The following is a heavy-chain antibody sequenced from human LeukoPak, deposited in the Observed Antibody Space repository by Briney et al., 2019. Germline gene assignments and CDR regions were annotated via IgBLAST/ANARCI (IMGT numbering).Heavy chain of an antibody. CDR1: GFTFNKYW. Sequence: PGGSLRLSCVASGFTFNKYWMNWVRLAPGKGLEWVAKIKQDGSEKYYVDSVKGRFTISGDSAKNSLYLQMNSLRVEDTAMYYCAWARSYYDYEGIVYWGQGLLVTVSS. J-gene: IGHJ4*02. V-gene: IGHV3-7*04. D-gene: IGHD3-22*01. CDR3: AWARSYYDYEGIVY. CDR2: IKQDGSEK.